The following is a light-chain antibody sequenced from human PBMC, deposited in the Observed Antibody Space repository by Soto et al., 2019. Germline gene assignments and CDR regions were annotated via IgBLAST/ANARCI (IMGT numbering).Light chain of an antibody. CDR2: GAS. J-gene: IGKJ3*01. CDR1: QSVSSN. CDR3: QQYNNWPTFT. V-gene: IGKV3-15*01. Sequence: EIVMTQSPATLSVSPGERATLSCRASQSVSSNLAWYQQKPGQAPRLLIYGASTRATGIPARFSGSGSGTECTLTISSLQYEDFAVYYCQQYNNWPTFTFGPGTKVDIK.